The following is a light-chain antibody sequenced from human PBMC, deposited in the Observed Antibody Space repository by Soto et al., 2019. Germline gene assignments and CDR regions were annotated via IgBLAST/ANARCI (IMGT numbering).Light chain of an antibody. V-gene: IGLV4-69*01. CDR2: LNSDGSH. J-gene: IGLJ2*01. Sequence: QLVLTQSPSASASLGASVKLTCTLSSGHSSYAIAWHQQRPEKGPRYLMKLNSDGSHSKGDGIPDRFSGSSSGAERYLTISSLQSEDEADYYCQTWVTGIQVFGGVTKLTVL. CDR1: SGHSSYA. CDR3: QTWVTGIQV.